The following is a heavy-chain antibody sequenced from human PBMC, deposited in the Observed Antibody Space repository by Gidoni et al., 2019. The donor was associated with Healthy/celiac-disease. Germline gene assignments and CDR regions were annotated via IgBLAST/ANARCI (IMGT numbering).Heavy chain of an antibody. Sequence: QVQLVESGGGLVKPGGALRLSCAGSGFTFSDYYMSWIRQAPGRGLEWVSYISSSGSTIYYADSVKGRFTISRDNAKNSLYLQMNSLRAEDTAMYYCASKKDREGPFDYWGQGTLVTVSS. V-gene: IGHV3-11*01. CDR3: ASKKDREGPFDY. CDR1: GFTFSDYY. J-gene: IGHJ4*02. CDR2: ISSSGSTI.